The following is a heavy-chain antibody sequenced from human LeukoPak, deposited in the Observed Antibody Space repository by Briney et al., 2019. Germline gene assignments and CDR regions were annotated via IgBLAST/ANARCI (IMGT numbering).Heavy chain of an antibody. V-gene: IGHV1-2*02. J-gene: IGHJ4*02. CDR1: GYNFIGYY. CDR2: INPESGAT. Sequence: ASVKVSCKVSGYNFIGYYIHWVRQAPGQGLEWMGWINPESGATEYAPKFQGRVTMTRDTSTNTAYMEVSTLKSDDTAVYYCATGPIAVAGISSLSSDYWGQGTLVTVSS. CDR3: ATGPIAVAGISSLSSDY. D-gene: IGHD6-19*01.